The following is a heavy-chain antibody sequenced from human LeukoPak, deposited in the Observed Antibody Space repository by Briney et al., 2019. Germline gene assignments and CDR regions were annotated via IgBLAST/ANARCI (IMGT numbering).Heavy chain of an antibody. J-gene: IGHJ6*03. CDR1: GYTFTSYA. CDR2: INTNTGNP. D-gene: IGHD6-19*01. Sequence: GASVKVSCKASGYTFTSYAMNWVRQAPGQGLEWMGWINTNTGNPTYAQGFTGRFVFSLDTSVSTAYLQISSLKAEDTAVYYCARASSGWYFLPPDYYYYYMDVWGKGTTVTVSS. CDR3: ARASSGWYFLPPDYYYYYMDV. V-gene: IGHV7-4-1*02.